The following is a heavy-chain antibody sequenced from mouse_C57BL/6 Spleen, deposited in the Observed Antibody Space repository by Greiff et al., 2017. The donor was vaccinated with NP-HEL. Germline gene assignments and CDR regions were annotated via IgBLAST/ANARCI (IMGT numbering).Heavy chain of an antibody. Sequence: QVQLQQSGPELVKPGASVKISCKASGYAFSSSWMNWVKQRPGKGLEWIGRIYPGDGDTNYNGKFKGKATLTADKSSSTAYMQLSSPTSEDSAVYFCARVDYGSSSDYWGQGTTLTVSS. V-gene: IGHV1-82*01. CDR1: GYAFSSSW. CDR2: IYPGDGDT. D-gene: IGHD1-1*01. CDR3: ARVDYGSSSDY. J-gene: IGHJ2*01.